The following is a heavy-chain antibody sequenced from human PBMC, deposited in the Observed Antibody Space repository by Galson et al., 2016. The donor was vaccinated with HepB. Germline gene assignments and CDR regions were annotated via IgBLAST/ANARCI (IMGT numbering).Heavy chain of an antibody. CDR2: IWYDGSNK. CDR3: ARDRMITFGGVIVDASDI. D-gene: IGHD3-16*02. Sequence: SLRLSCAASGFTFSSYGMHWVRQAPGKGLEWVAVIWYDGSNKYYADSVKGRFTISRDNSKNTLYLQMNSLRAEDTAVYYCARDRMITFGGVIVDASDIWGQGTMVTVSS. V-gene: IGHV3-33*01. J-gene: IGHJ3*02. CDR1: GFTFSSYG.